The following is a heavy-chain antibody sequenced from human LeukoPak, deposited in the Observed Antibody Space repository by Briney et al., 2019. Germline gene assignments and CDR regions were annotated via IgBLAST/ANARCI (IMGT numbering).Heavy chain of an antibody. CDR1: GGSISSYY. CDR3: ARSEGLDY. CDR2: IYYSGST. Sequence: SETLSLTCTVSGGSISSYYWSWIRQPPGKGLEWIGYIYYSGSTNYNPSLKSRVTISVDTSKNQFSLKLSSVTAADTAVYYCARSEGLDYWGQGTLVTASS. V-gene: IGHV4-59*01. J-gene: IGHJ4*02.